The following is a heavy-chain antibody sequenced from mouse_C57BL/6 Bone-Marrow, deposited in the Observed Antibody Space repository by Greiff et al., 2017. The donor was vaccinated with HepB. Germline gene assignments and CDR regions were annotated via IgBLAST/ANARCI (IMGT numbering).Heavy chain of an antibody. CDR3: ARGYVLLCCYFDF. CDR1: GYTFTSYW. CDR2: IYPGSGST. V-gene: IGHV1-55*01. J-gene: IGHJ2*01. D-gene: IGHD1-1*01. Sequence: QVQLQQPGAELVKPGASVTLSCKASGYTFTSYWITWVKRRPGQGLEWIRDIYPGSGSTNYNEKFKSKATLTVDTSSSTAYMQLSSLTSEDSAVYNCARGYVLLCCYFDFGGRGTTLTVSS.